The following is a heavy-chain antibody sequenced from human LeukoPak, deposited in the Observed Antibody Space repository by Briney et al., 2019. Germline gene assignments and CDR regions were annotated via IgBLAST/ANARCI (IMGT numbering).Heavy chain of an antibody. D-gene: IGHD6-19*01. Sequence: PSETLSLTCAVYGGSFSGYYWSWIRQPPGKGLEWIGEINHSGSTNYNPSLKSRVTISVDTSKNQFSLKLSSVTAADTAVYYCARIDCIAVAGTPGWVYYYYGMDVWGQGTTVTVSS. CDR1: GGSFSGYY. J-gene: IGHJ6*02. CDR3: ARIDCIAVAGTPGWVYYYYGMDV. CDR2: INHSGST. V-gene: IGHV4-34*01.